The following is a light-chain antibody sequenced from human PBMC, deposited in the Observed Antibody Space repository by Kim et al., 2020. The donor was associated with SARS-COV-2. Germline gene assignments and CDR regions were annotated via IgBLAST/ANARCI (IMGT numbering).Light chain of an antibody. J-gene: IGLJ3*02. Sequence: GQSIPTSCTGTSIDVGLYDYVSWYQPHPGKAPRLLIYDVTKRPSGLPDRFSGSKSGNTASLTISGLQAEDEADYYCSSFTARTTFVFGGGTQLTVL. CDR1: SIDVGLYDY. CDR2: DVT. CDR3: SSFTARTTFV. V-gene: IGLV2-14*03.